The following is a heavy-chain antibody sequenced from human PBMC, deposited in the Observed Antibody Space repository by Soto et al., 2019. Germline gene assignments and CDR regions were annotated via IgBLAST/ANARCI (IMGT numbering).Heavy chain of an antibody. V-gene: IGHV3-33*01. CDR1: GFTFSSYG. Sequence: GGSLRLSCAASGFTFSSYGMHWVRQAPGKGLEWVAVIRYNGSNKYYADSVKGRFTISRDNSKNTLYLQMNSLRAEDTAVYYGARAGMDDAYVWVSYRYILYFDYWGQGTLVTVSS. J-gene: IGHJ4*02. D-gene: IGHD3-16*02. CDR2: IRYNGSNK. CDR3: ARAGMDDAYVWVSYRYILYFDY.